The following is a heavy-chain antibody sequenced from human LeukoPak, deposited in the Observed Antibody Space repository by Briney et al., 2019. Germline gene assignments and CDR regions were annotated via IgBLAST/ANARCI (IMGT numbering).Heavy chain of an antibody. CDR3: ARAWGQLWLMST. Sequence: SVKVSCKASGGTFISYAISWVRQAPGQGLEWMGRIIPIFGTTNYAQKFQGGVTITTDESTSTAYMELSSLRSEDTAVYYCARAWGQLWLMSTWGQGTLVTVSS. D-gene: IGHD5-18*01. CDR1: GGTFISYA. V-gene: IGHV1-69*05. J-gene: IGHJ5*02. CDR2: IIPIFGTT.